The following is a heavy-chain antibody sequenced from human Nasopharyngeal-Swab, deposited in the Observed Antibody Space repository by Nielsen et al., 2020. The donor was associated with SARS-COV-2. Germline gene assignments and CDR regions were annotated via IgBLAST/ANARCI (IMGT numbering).Heavy chain of an antibody. D-gene: IGHD3-16*01. CDR3: ARLDARTIIWGGMDV. CDR2: INHSGST. Sequence: RQAPGKGLKWIGEINHSGSTNYNPSLKSRVTISVDTSKNQFSLKLSSVTAADTAVYYCARLDARTIIWGGMDVWGQGTTVTVSS. V-gene: IGHV4-34*01. J-gene: IGHJ6*02.